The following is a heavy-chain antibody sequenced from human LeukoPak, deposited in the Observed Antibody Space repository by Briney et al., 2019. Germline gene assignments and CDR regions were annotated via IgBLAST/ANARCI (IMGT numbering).Heavy chain of an antibody. CDR1: GGSISSANHF. D-gene: IGHD1-26*01. CDR2: IFYDGRA. Sequence: PSETLSLTCTISGGSISSANHFWGWVRQSPGEGLEWIGYIFYDGRAHYNPSLRSRLSMSIDVSKNQFSLSLGSVTAADTAIYYCAREVIIVGDSDAFDLWGHGTMVTVSS. J-gene: IGHJ3*01. V-gene: IGHV4-30-4*08. CDR3: AREVIIVGDSDAFDL.